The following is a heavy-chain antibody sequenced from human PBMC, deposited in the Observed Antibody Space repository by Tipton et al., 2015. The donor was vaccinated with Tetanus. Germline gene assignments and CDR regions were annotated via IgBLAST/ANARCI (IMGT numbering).Heavy chain of an antibody. CDR3: TTGTTTYLSQVVLGNYYYGMDV. V-gene: IGHV3-15*01. D-gene: IGHD7-27*01. Sequence: SLRLSCAASGFTFSNAWMSWVRQAPGKGLEWVGRIKSKTDGGTTDYAAPVKGRFTISRDDSKNTLYLQMNSLKTEDTAVYYCTTGTTTYLSQVVLGNYYYGMDVWGQGTTVTVSS. CDR1: GFTFSNAW. J-gene: IGHJ6*02. CDR2: IKSKTDGGTT.